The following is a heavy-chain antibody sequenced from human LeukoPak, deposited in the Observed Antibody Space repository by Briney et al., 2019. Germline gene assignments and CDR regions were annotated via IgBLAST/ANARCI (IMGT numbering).Heavy chain of an antibody. CDR2: ISGSGGST. Sequence: GGSLRLSCAASGFTFSSYAMSWVRQAPGKGLEWVSAISGSGGSTYYTGSVKGRFTISRDNSKNTLYLQMNSLRAEDTAVYYCAKDLIAARPNSGCWGQGTLVTVSS. V-gene: IGHV3-23*01. CDR1: GFTFSSYA. CDR3: AKDLIAARPNSGC. J-gene: IGHJ4*02. D-gene: IGHD6-6*01.